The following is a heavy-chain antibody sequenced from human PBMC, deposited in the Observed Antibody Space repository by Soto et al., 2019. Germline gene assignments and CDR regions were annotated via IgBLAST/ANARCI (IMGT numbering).Heavy chain of an antibody. V-gene: IGHV3-48*04. CDR1: GFSFSGYS. Sequence: GGSLRLSCVASGFSFSGYSLVWVRQAPGKGLEWVSYIFVDSTTIYYADSVKGRFTVSRDNAQNSLFLVINSLRAEDTAVYYCARDRDWAFDYWGQGTLVTVSS. CDR3: ARDRDWAFDY. J-gene: IGHJ4*02. D-gene: IGHD3-9*01. CDR2: IFVDSTTI.